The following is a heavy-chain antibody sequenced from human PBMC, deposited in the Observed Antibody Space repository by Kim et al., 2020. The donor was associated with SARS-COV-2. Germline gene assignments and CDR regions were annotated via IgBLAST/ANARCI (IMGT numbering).Heavy chain of an antibody. CDR2: ISWNSGSI. J-gene: IGHJ4*02. V-gene: IGHV3-9*01. Sequence: GGSLRLSCAASGFTFDDYAMHWVRQAPGKGLEWVSGISWNSGSIGYADSVKGRFTISRDNAKNSLYLQMNSLRAEDTALYYCAKGEEGLYLYSSFGGYFDYWGQGTLVTVSS. CDR3: AKGEEGLYLYSSFGGYFDY. CDR1: GFTFDDYA. D-gene: IGHD6-6*01.